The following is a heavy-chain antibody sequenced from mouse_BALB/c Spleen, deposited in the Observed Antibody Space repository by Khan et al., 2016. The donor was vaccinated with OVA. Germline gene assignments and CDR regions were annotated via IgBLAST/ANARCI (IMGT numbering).Heavy chain of an antibody. CDR1: GFSITSDYA. V-gene: IGHV3-2*02. Sequence: EVELVESGPGLVKPSQSLSLTCTVSGFSITSDYAWNWIRQFPGNKLEWMGFISYSGNTNYNPSLKSRIFITRDTSTNQFFLQVNSVTTEDAAAYYCAGIYGEDFDCWGQGTTLTVSS. CDR3: AGIYGEDFDC. D-gene: IGHD1-1*01. CDR2: ISYSGNT. J-gene: IGHJ2*01.